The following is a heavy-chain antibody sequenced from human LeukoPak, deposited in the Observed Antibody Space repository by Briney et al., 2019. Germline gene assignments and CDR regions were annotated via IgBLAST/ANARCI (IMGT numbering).Heavy chain of an antibody. CDR3: ARVPPYSSSSDDY. J-gene: IGHJ4*02. D-gene: IGHD6-6*01. CDR1: GFTFSSYA. CDR2: ISYDGSNK. Sequence: GGSLRLSCAASGFTFSSYAMHWVRQAPGKGLEWVAVISYDGSNKYYADSVKGRFTISRDNSKNTLYLQMNSLRAENTAVYYCARVPPYSSSSDDYWGQGTLVTVSS. V-gene: IGHV3-30-3*01.